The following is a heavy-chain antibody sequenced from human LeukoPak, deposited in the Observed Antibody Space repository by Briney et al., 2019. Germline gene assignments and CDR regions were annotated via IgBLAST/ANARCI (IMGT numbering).Heavy chain of an antibody. J-gene: IGHJ4*02. CDR3: AKGYYDYVWGSYYFDY. CDR2: IRGSGGST. D-gene: IGHD3-16*01. CDR1: GFTFSSYA. Sequence: PGGSLRLSCAASGFTFSSYAMSWIRQAPGKGLEWVSAIRGSGGSTYYADSVEGRFSISRDNSRDTLYLQMNSLRAEDTAVYYCAKGYYDYVWGSYYFDYWGQGTLVTVSS. V-gene: IGHV3-23*01.